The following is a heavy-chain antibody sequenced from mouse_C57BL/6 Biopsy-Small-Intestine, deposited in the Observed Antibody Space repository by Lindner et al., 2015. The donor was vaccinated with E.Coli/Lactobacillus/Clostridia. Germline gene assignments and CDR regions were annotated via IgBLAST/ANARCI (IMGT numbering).Heavy chain of an antibody. J-gene: IGHJ2*01. CDR1: GYEFSRSW. Sequence: VQLQESGPEVVKPGASVQISCKASGYEFSRSWMNWVKQRPGKGLEWIGRIYPGDGETNYSGNFRGRATLTADKSSSTAYMQLSSLTSEDSAVYFCVRGYIYFGNSLDYWGQGSTLTVSS. CDR3: VRGYIYFGNSLDY. D-gene: IGHD2-1*01. V-gene: IGHV1-82*01. CDR2: IYPGDGET.